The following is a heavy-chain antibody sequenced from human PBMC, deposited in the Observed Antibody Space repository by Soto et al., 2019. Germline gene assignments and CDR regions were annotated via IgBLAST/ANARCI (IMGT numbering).Heavy chain of an antibody. V-gene: IGHV4-4*02. CDR1: GGSISSSNW. CDR2: IYHSGST. D-gene: IGHD3-10*01. J-gene: IGHJ6*02. CDR3: ARDYQGFGELGVYYYYGMDV. Sequence: PSETLSLTCAVSGGSISSSNWWSWVRQPPGKGLEWIGEIYHSGSTNYNPSLKSRVTISVDKSKNQFSLKLSSVTAADTAVYYCARDYQGFGELGVYYYYGMDVWGQGTTVTVSS.